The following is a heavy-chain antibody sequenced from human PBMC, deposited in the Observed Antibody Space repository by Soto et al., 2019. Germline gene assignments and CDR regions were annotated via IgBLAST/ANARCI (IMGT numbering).Heavy chain of an antibody. Sequence: QLQLQESGSGLVKPSQTLSLTCAVSGGSISSGGYSWSWIRQPPGKGLEWIGYIYHSGSTYYNPSLKSRVTISVDRSKNQFSLKRSSVTAADTAVYYCARGAGGLVINFDYWGQGTLVTVSS. J-gene: IGHJ4*02. D-gene: IGHD3-9*01. CDR2: IYHSGST. CDR1: GGSISSGGYS. CDR3: ARGAGGLVINFDY. V-gene: IGHV4-30-2*01.